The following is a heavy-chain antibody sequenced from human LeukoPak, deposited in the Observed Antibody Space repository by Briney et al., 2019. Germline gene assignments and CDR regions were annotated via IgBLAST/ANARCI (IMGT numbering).Heavy chain of an antibody. D-gene: IGHD4-17*01. CDR1: GGSFSGYY. J-gene: IGHJ4*02. V-gene: IGHV4-34*01. Sequence: PPETLSLTCAVSGGSFSGYYWTWIRQPPGKGLEWIGEINHSGSANYNPSLKSRVTISLDTSKNQFSLKLSSVTAADTAVYYCARGQGTVTTHWGQGTLVTVSS. CDR3: ARGQGTVTTH. CDR2: INHSGSA.